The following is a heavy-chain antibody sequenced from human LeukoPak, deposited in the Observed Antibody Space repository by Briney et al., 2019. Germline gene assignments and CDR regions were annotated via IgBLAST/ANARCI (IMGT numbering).Heavy chain of an antibody. CDR3: ARDARLYYDSSLYYGSTDY. CDR2: INPNSGGT. D-gene: IGHD3-22*01. J-gene: IGHJ4*02. Sequence: GASVKVSCKASGYTFISYSMNWVRQAPGQGLEWMGWINPNSGGTNYAQKFQGRVTMTRDTSISTAYMELSSLRSEDTAVYYCARDARLYYDSSLYYGSTDYWGQGTLVTVSS. V-gene: IGHV1-2*02. CDR1: GYTFISYS.